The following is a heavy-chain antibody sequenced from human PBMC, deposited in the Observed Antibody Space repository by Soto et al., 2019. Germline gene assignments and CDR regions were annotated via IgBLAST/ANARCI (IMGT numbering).Heavy chain of an antibody. CDR1: GFTFSSYC. CDR3: ATRSFGMDV. Sequence: GGSLRLCCAASGFTFSSYCMNWVRQAPGKGLEWVSSISSSSSYIYYADSVKGRLKNNKDNSKNSLYLQMKRLRAEDTAVYYCATRSFGMDVWGQGTTVTVSS. CDR2: ISSSSSYI. V-gene: IGHV3-21*01. J-gene: IGHJ6*02.